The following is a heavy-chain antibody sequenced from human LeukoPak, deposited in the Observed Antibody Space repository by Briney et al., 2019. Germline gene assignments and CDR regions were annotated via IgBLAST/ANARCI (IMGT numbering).Heavy chain of an antibody. D-gene: IGHD3-3*01. V-gene: IGHV1-8*01. CDR1: GYTFTSYD. CDR3: ARRGLEWLLYYYYYMDV. CDR2: MNPNSGNT. J-gene: IGHJ6*03. Sequence: ASVKVSCKASGYTFTSYDINWVRQATGQGLEWMGWMNPNSGNTGYAQKFQGRVTMTRNTSISTAYMELSSLRSEDTAVYYCARRGLEWLLYYYYYMDVWGKGTTVTVSS.